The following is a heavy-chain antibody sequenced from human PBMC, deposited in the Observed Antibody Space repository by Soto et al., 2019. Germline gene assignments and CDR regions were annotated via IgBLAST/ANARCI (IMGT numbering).Heavy chain of an antibody. J-gene: IGHJ6*02. CDR1: GGSISSSNW. V-gene: IGHV4-4*02. Sequence: PSETLSFTCAVSGGSISSSNWWSWVSQRQGKGLEWIGEIFHSGSTNYNPSLKGRVTMSTDKSKRRFSLKLSSVTAADTAVYYCARGGSGSHYYYYYYGMDVWGQVTTVT. D-gene: IGHD3-10*01. CDR3: ARGGSGSHYYYYYYGMDV. CDR2: IFHSGST.